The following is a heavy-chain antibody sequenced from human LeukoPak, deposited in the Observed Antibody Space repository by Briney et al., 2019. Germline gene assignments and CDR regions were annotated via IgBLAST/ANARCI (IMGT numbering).Heavy chain of an antibody. CDR2: ISYDGSNK. J-gene: IGHJ4*02. D-gene: IGHD3-10*01. V-gene: IGHV3-30*18. CDR1: GFTFSSYA. CDR3: AKDYYYGSGSSPDY. Sequence: GGSLRLSCAASGFTFSSYAMSWVRQAPGKGLEWVGVISYDGSNKYYADSVKGRFTISRDNSKNTLYLQMNSLRAEDTAVYYCAKDYYYGSGSSPDYWGQGTLVTVPS.